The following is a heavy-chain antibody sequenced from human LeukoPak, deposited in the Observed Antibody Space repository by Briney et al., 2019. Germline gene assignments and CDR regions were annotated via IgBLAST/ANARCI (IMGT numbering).Heavy chain of an antibody. CDR1: GFIFNTYA. CDR3: AKNQGQWLVPVDY. J-gene: IGHJ4*02. CDR2: IRGSGEST. Sequence: GGSLRLSCAASGFIFNTYAMSWVRQAPGKGLEWVSTIRGSGESTHYADSVKGRFTISRDNSKNTLYLQMNNLRAEDTALYYCAKNQGQWLVPVDYWGQGTLVTVSS. D-gene: IGHD6-19*01. V-gene: IGHV3-23*01.